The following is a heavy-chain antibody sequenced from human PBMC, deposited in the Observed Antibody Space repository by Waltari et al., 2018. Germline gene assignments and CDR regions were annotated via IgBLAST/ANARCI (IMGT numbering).Heavy chain of an antibody. CDR3: ARCVRGSRGSDWFDP. D-gene: IGHD2-15*01. CDR2: INHSGST. V-gene: IGHV4-34*01. Sequence: QVQLQQWGAGLLKPSETLSLTCAVYGGSFSSYYWSWIRQPPGKGREWIGEINHSGSTNYNPSLKSRGTTSVDTAKNQVSLMLSAVTAADTAVYYCARCVRGSRGSDWFDPWGQGTLVTVSS. J-gene: IGHJ5*02. CDR1: GGSFSSYY.